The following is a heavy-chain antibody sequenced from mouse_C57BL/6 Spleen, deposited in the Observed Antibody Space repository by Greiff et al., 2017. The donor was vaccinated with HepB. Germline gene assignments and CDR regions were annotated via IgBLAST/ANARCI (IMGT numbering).Heavy chain of an antibody. CDR2: IYPGSGST. D-gene: IGHD3-2*02. CDR1: GYTFTSYW. V-gene: IGHV1-55*01. J-gene: IGHJ3*01. CDR3: AITAQALAWFAY. Sequence: VQLQQSGAELVKPGASVKMSCKASGYTFTSYWITWVKQRPGQGLEWIGDIYPGSGSTNYNEKFKSKATLTVDTSSSTAYMQLSSLTSEDSAVYYCAITAQALAWFAYWGQGTLVTVSA.